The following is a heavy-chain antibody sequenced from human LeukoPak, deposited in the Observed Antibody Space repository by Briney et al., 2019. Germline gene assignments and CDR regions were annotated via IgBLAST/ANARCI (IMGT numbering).Heavy chain of an antibody. Sequence: GGSLRLSCAASGFTFSSYSMNWVRQAPGKGLEWVSSISSSSSYIYYADSVKGRFTISRDNAKNSLYLQMNSPRAEDTAVYYCARGDYSSSFYYYYGMDVWGKGTTVTASS. CDR2: ISSSSSYI. CDR3: ARGDYSSSFYYYYGMDV. J-gene: IGHJ6*04. V-gene: IGHV3-21*01. CDR1: GFTFSSYS. D-gene: IGHD6-13*01.